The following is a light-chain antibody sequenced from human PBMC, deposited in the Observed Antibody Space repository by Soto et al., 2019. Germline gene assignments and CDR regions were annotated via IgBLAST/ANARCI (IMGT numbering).Light chain of an antibody. J-gene: IGKJ1*01. V-gene: IGKV1-5*03. CDR1: QSIGIW. CDR3: QQYRDYSWT. Sequence: IQMTQSPSTVFASVGDIVAITCRASQSIGIWLAWYQQKPGKAPRFLIYTASTLLGGVPSRFSGSGSGTEFTLTISSLQPDDFATYYCQQYRDYSWTFGQGTKVEIK. CDR2: TAS.